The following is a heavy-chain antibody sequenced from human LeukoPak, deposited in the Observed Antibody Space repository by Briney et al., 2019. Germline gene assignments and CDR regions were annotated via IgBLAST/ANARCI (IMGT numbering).Heavy chain of an antibody. CDR2: IKQDGGET. J-gene: IGHJ4*02. Sequence: GGSLRLSCAASGFTFNMYWMTWVRQAPGKGLEWVANIKQDGGETYYLDSVKGRFTISRDNAKNSLYLQMNSLRAEDTAVYYCARGGSVSGYYTTYWGQGTLVTVSS. CDR3: ARGGSVSGYYTTY. CDR1: GFTFNMYW. V-gene: IGHV3-7*02. D-gene: IGHD3-22*01.